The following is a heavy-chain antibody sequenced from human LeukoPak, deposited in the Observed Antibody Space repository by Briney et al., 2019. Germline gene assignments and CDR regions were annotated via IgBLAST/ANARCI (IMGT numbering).Heavy chain of an antibody. J-gene: IGHJ5*02. V-gene: IGHV1-69*13. CDR2: IIPIFGTA. D-gene: IGHD3-10*01. CDR1: GGTFSSYA. CDR3: ARTGGYGSGSYYNWFDP. Sequence: GASVKVSCKASGGTFSSYAISWVRQAPGQGLEWMGGIIPIFGTANYAQKFQGRVTITADESTSTAYMELGSLRSEDTAVYYCARTGGYGSGSYYNWFDPWGQGTLVTVSS.